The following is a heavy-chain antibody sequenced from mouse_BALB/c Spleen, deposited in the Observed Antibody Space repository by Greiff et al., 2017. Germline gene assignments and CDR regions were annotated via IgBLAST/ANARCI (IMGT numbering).Heavy chain of an antibody. Sequence: EVKLEESGGGLVQPGGSRKLSCAASGFTFSSFGMHWVRQAPEKGLEWVAYISSGSSTIYYADTVKGRFTISRDNPKNTLFLQMTSLRSEDTAMYYCAREGMGYAMDYWGQGTSVTVSS. V-gene: IGHV5-17*02. J-gene: IGHJ4*01. CDR2: ISSGSSTI. CDR1: GFTFSSFG. CDR3: AREGMGYAMDY. D-gene: IGHD2-3*01.